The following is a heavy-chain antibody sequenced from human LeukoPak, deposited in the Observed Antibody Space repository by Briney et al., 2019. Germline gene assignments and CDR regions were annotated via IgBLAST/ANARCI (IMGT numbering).Heavy chain of an antibody. Sequence: KASETLSLTCTVSGGSISSGGSYWSWIRQHPGKGLEWIGYIYYSGSTYYNPSLKSRVTISVDTSKNQFSLKLSSVTAADTAVYYCARYRSPKNWFDPWGQGALVTVSS. D-gene: IGHD1-26*01. CDR1: GGSISSGGSY. CDR2: IYYSGST. V-gene: IGHV4-31*03. CDR3: ARYRSPKNWFDP. J-gene: IGHJ5*02.